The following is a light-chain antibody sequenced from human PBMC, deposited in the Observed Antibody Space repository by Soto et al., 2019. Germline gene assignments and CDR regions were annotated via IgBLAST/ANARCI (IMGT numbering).Light chain of an antibody. CDR1: SSDVGDYNF. J-gene: IGLJ1*01. Sequence: QSLLTQPRSVSGSPGQSVTISCTGTSSDVGDYNFVSWYQQYPGKAPKLVIFDVSKRPSGVPDRFSGSKFGNTASLTISGLQADDEADYYCCSYAGSYTYVFGTGTKLTVL. CDR3: CSYAGSYTYV. CDR2: DVS. V-gene: IGLV2-11*01.